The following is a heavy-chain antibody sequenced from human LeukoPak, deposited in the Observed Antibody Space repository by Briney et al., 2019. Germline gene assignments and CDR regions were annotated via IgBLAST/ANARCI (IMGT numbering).Heavy chain of an antibody. V-gene: IGHV1-8*01. CDR3: AGLITQWLAYFDY. Sequence: ASVKVSCKASGYTFTSYDTNWVRQATGQGLEWMGWMNPNSGNTGYAQKFQGRVTMTRNTSISTAYMELSSLRSEDTAVYYCAGLITQWLAYFDYWGQGTLVTVSS. CDR2: MNPNSGNT. J-gene: IGHJ4*02. CDR1: GYTFTSYD. D-gene: IGHD6-19*01.